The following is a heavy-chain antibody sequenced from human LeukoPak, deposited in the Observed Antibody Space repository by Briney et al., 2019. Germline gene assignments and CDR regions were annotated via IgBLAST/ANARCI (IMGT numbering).Heavy chain of an antibody. Sequence: SETLSLTCTVSGGSISSSSYYWGWIRQPPGKGLEWIGTIYYSGSTYPNPSLKSRVTISVDTSKNQFSLKLSSVTAADTAVYYCARIRGDYYYYYMDVWGKGTTVTVSS. CDR3: ARIRGDYYYYYMDV. J-gene: IGHJ6*03. CDR2: IYYSGST. D-gene: IGHD2-15*01. CDR1: GGSISSSSYY. V-gene: IGHV4-39*07.